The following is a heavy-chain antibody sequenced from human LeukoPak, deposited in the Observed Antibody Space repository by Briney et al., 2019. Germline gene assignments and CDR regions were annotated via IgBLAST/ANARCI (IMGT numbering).Heavy chain of an antibody. J-gene: IGHJ4*02. D-gene: IGHD4-17*01. CDR1: GGSISSGGYY. CDR2: IYYSGST. CDR3: ARDSITTVTTLGGLDY. Sequence: PSQTLSLTCTVSGGSISSGGYYWSWIRQHPGKGLEWIGYIYYSGSTYYNPSLKSRVTISVDTSKNQFSLKLSSVTAADTAVYYCARDSITTVTTLGGLDYWGQGTLVTVSS. V-gene: IGHV4-31*03.